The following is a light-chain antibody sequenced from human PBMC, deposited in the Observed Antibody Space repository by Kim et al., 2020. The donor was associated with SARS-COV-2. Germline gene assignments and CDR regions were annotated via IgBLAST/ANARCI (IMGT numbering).Light chain of an antibody. J-gene: IGLJ2*01. CDR3: QSADSSGTYVV. CDR1: ALPKQY. V-gene: IGLV3-25*03. Sequence: SYELTQPPSVSVSPGQTARITCSGDALPKQYAYWYQQNPGLAPVLVIYKDSERPSGIPERFSGSSSGTTVTLTISGVQAEDEADYYCQSADSSGTYVVFGGGTQLTVL. CDR2: KDS.